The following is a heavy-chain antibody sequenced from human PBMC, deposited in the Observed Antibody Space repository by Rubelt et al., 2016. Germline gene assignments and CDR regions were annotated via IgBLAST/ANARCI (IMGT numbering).Heavy chain of an antibody. J-gene: IGHJ6*02. CDR3: AGGNGGWFGGDYGMDV. CDR2: IYYSGST. D-gene: IGHD3-10*01. V-gene: IGHV4-39*07. Sequence: QLQLQESGPGLVKPSETLSLTCTVSGGSISSSSYYWGWIRQPPGKGLEWIGSIYYSGSTYYNPSLKSRGTISVDTSKNQFSLKLSSVTAADTAVYYCAGGNGGWFGGDYGMDVWGQGTTVTVSS. CDR1: GGSISSSSYY.